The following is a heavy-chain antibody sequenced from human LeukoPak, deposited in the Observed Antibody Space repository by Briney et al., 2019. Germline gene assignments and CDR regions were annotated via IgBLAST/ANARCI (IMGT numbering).Heavy chain of an antibody. CDR3: TKGMATIRRHIDS. Sequence: GGSLRLSCAASGFSFSDCAMSWVREAPGRGLEWVSSISGSAGSTYYADSMKGRFTISRDNPKNTLHLEMNSLRAEDTAIYYCTKGMATIRRHIDSWGQGTLVTVSS. CDR1: GFSFSDCA. CDR2: ISGSAGST. V-gene: IGHV3-23*01. D-gene: IGHD5-24*01. J-gene: IGHJ4*02.